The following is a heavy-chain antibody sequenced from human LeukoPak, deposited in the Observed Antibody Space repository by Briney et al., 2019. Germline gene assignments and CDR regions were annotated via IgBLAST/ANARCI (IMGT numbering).Heavy chain of an antibody. D-gene: IGHD2-2*02. CDR3: ARVVVVPAAIPFDY. Sequence: NASETLSLTCAVYGGSFSGYYWSWIRQPPGKGVEWIGEINHSGSTNYNPSLKSRVTISVDTSKNQFSLKLSSVTAADTAVYYCARVVVVPAAIPFDYWGQGTLVTVSS. J-gene: IGHJ4*02. V-gene: IGHV4-34*01. CDR2: INHSGST. CDR1: GGSFSGYY.